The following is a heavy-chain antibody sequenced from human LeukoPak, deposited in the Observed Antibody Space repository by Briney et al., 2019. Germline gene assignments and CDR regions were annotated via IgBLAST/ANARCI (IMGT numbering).Heavy chain of an antibody. Sequence: PSETLSLTCTVSDDSISSISFYWGWIRQPPGKGLEWIGSIYYVGTTYYNPSLESRVTMALDTSKKQFSLGLRSVTASETAVYYCVAYTSSLGWFDPWGQGTLVIVSS. CDR2: IYYVGTT. J-gene: IGHJ5*02. CDR1: DDSISSISFY. D-gene: IGHD6-13*01. CDR3: VAYTSSLGWFDP. V-gene: IGHV4-39*07.